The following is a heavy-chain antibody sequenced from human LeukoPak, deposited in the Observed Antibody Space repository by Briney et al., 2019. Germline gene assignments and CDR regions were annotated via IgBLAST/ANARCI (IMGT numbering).Heavy chain of an antibody. Sequence: PGGSLRLSCAASGFTFSSYAMSWVRQAPVKGLEWVSAISGSGGSTYYADSVKGRFTISRDNSKNTLYLQMNSLRVEDTAVYYCAKDGAVPYYFDCWGQGTLVTVSS. J-gene: IGHJ4*02. D-gene: IGHD2-2*01. CDR2: ISGSGGST. CDR3: AKDGAVPYYFDC. CDR1: GFTFSSYA. V-gene: IGHV3-23*01.